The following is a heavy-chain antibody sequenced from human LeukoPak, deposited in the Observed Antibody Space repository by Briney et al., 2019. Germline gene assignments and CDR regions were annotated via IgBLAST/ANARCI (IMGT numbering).Heavy chain of an antibody. J-gene: IGHJ5*02. CDR3: AQGHDYGDYLNWFDP. CDR1: GGSFSDYY. CDR2: INRSGST. V-gene: IGHV4-34*01. Sequence: SETLSLTCAVYGGSFSDYYWSWIRQPPGKGLEWIGEINRSGSTNYNPSLKSRVTISVDTSKNQFSLKLSSVTAADTAVYYCAQGHDYGDYLNWFDPWGQGTLVTVSS. D-gene: IGHD4-17*01.